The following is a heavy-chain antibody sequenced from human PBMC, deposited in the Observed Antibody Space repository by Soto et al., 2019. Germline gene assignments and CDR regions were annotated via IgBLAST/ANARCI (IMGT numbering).Heavy chain of an antibody. V-gene: IGHV3-23*01. CDR1: GFSFSNYG. Sequence: HPGGSLRLSCAASGFSFSNYGMTWVRQAPGKGLEWVSRITANGGSTNYADSVKGRFTVSRDNSKNTLFLQMNGLRVEDTAVYYCTKVRAVDGSAMDYWGQGTMGTVSS. CDR3: TKVRAVDGSAMDY. J-gene: IGHJ4*02. CDR2: ITANGGST. D-gene: IGHD6-19*01.